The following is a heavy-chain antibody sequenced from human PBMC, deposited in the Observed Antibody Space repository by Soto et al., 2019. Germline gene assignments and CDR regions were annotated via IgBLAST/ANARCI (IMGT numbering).Heavy chain of an antibody. D-gene: IGHD4-17*01. Sequence: EVQLVESGGGLVQPGGSLRLSCAASGFTVSSTFMTWVRQAPGKGLEWVSVIYSDGSTYYADSVKGRFTISRHNSKNTLSLQMNSLRTEDTAVYYCAGSTPMTTQKDAFDIWGQGTMVTVSS. V-gene: IGHV3-53*04. J-gene: IGHJ3*02. CDR2: IYSDGST. CDR1: GFTVSSTF. CDR3: AGSTPMTTQKDAFDI.